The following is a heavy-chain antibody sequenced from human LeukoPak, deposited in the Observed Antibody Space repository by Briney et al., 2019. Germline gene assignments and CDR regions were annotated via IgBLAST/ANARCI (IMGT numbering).Heavy chain of an antibody. V-gene: IGHV4-39*01. D-gene: IGHD3-10*01. Sequence: PSETLSLTCTVSGGSISSSSYYWGWIRQPPGKGLEWIGSIYYSGSTYYNPSLKSRVTISVDTSKNQFSLKLSSVTAADTAVYYCARREYYGSGSDYWGQGTLVTVSS. CDR1: GGSISSSSYY. CDR3: ARREYYGSGSDY. CDR2: IYYSGST. J-gene: IGHJ4*02.